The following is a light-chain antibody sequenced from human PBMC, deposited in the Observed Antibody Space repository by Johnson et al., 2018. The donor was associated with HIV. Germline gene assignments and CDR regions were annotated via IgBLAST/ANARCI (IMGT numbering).Light chain of an antibody. CDR1: SSNIGNNY. CDR3: GAWDSSLSAGV. CDR2: ENN. Sequence: SVLTQPPSVSAAPGQKVTISCSGSSSNIGNNYVSWYQQLPGTAPKLLIYENNKRPSGIPDRFSASESGTSATLGITGLQTGDEADYYCGAWDSSLSAGVFGSGTKVSVL. J-gene: IGLJ1*01. V-gene: IGLV1-51*02.